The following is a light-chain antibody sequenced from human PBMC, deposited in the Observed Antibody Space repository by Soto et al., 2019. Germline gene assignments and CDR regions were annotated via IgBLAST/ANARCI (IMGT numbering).Light chain of an antibody. V-gene: IGKV3-15*01. CDR2: GAS. CDR1: QSVSNN. Sequence: IVLTQSPGTLSLSPGERATLSCRASQSVSNNYLAWYQQKPGQAPRLLIYGASTRATAIPARFSGSGSGTEFTLTISSLQSEDFAVYFCQQYDNWPYTFGQGTKLEIK. J-gene: IGKJ2*01. CDR3: QQYDNWPYT.